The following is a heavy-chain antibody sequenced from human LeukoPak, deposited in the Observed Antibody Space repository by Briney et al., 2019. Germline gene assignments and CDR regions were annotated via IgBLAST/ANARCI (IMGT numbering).Heavy chain of an antibody. CDR1: GGSISSGSYY. CDR2: IYTSGST. D-gene: IGHD6-19*01. J-gene: IGHJ4*02. V-gene: IGHV4-61*02. Sequence: SETLSLTCTVSGGSISSGSYYGIWIRQPAGKGREGIGRIYTSGSTNYNPSLKGRVTISVDTSKNQFSLKLSSVTAADTAVYYCARADGGWYYFDYWGQGTLVTVSS. CDR3: ARADGGWYYFDY.